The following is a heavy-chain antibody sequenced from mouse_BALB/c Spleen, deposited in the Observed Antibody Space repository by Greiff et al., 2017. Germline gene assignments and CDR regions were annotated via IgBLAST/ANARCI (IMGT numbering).Heavy chain of an antibody. CDR3: TRVYYDYVWAMDY. Sequence: EVKLVESGGGLVKPGGSLKLSCAASGFTFSSYTMSWVRQTPEKRLEWVATISSGGSYTHYPDSVKGRFTISRDNAKNTLYLQMSSLKSEDTAMYYCTRVYYDYVWAMDYWGQGTSVTVSS. J-gene: IGHJ4*01. D-gene: IGHD2-4*01. V-gene: IGHV5-6-4*01. CDR1: GFTFSSYT. CDR2: ISSGGSYT.